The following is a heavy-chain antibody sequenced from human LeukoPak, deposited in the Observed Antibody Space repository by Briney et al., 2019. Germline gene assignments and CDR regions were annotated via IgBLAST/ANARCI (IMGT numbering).Heavy chain of an antibody. CDR1: GYTFTSYN. V-gene: IGHV1-46*01. CDR2: MKLSDDSP. CDR3: AREHHPGGDY. J-gene: IGHJ4*02. D-gene: IGHD3-16*01. Sequence: ASVKVSCTASGYTFTSYNIHWVRQAPGQGLEWMGVMKLSDDSPSYAQKFQDRVTMTRDTSTSTAYMELRSLRSEDTAVYFCAREHHPGGDYWGQGTLVTVSS.